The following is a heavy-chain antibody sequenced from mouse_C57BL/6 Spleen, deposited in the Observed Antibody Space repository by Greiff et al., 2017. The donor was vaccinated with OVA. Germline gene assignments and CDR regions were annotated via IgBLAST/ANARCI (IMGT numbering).Heavy chain of an antibody. J-gene: IGHJ3*01. Sequence: VQLQQSGPELVKPGASVKISCKASGYAFSSSWMNWVKQRPGKGLGWIGRIYPGDGDTNYNGKFKGKATLTADKSSSTAYMQLSSLTSEDSAVYFCARSYYYGSSYGFAYWGQGTLVTVSA. CDR3: ARSYYYGSSYGFAY. CDR1: GYAFSSSW. D-gene: IGHD1-1*01. V-gene: IGHV1-82*01. CDR2: IYPGDGDT.